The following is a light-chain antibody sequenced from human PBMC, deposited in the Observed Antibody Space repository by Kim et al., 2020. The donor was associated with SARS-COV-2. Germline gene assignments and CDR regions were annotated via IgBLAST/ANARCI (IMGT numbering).Light chain of an antibody. CDR1: QSVSDW. J-gene: IGKJ4*01. CDR2: ETS. V-gene: IGKV1-5*01. Sequence: DIQMTQSPSTLSASVGDRVTITCRASQSVSDWLAWFQQKPGKAPKLRISETSTLQSGVPSRFSASGSGTEFTLTISSLQPDDFATYYCQQYNTFSLTFGGGTKVDIK. CDR3: QQYNTFSLT.